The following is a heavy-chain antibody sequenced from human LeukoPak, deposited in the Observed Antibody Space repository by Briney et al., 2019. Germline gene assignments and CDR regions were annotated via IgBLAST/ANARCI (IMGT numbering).Heavy chain of an antibody. V-gene: IGHV4-34*01. J-gene: IGHJ4*02. CDR1: GGSFSGYY. D-gene: IGHD3-3*01. CDR3: ARRLGVVIIRYFDY. Sequence: SETLSLTCAVYGGSFSGYYWSWIRQPPGKGLEWIGEINHSGSTNYNPSLKSRVTISVDMSKNQFSLKLSSVTAADTAVYYCARRLGVVIIRYFDYWGQGTLVTVSS. CDR2: INHSGST.